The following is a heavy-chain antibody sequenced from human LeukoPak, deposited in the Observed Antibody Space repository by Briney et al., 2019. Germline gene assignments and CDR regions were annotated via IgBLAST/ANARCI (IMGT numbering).Heavy chain of an antibody. D-gene: IGHD3-22*01. V-gene: IGHV3-23*01. CDR1: GFTFSSYA. Sequence: AGGSLRLSCAASGFTFSSYAMGWVRQAPGKGLEWVSAISGSGGSTNYADSVKGRFTISRDNSKNTLYLQMNSLRAEDTAVYYCAKYITMIVVVITGAFDYWGQGTLVTVSS. CDR3: AKYITMIVVVITGAFDY. CDR2: ISGSGGST. J-gene: IGHJ4*02.